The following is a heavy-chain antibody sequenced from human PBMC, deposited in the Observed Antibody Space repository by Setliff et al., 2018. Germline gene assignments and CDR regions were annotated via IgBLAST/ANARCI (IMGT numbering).Heavy chain of an antibody. CDR3: ARDGFEIVVVPAAIYYYYYIDV. V-gene: IGHV1-3*01. CDR1: GYTFTSYA. D-gene: IGHD2-2*01. CDR2: INAGNGNT. J-gene: IGHJ6*03. Sequence: ASVKVSCKASGYTFTSYAMHWVRQAPGQRLEWMGWINAGNGNTKYSQKFQGRVTITRDTSASTAYMELSSLRSKDTAVYYCARDGFEIVVVPAAIYYYYYIDVWGKGTTVTVSS.